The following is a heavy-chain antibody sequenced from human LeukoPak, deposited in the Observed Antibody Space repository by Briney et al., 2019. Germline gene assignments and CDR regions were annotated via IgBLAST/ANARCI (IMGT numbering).Heavy chain of an antibody. CDR2: ISAYNGNT. V-gene: IGHV1-18*04. J-gene: IGHJ6*04. Sequence: ASVKVSCKASGYTFTSYGISWVRQAPGQGLEWMGWISAYNGNTNYAQKLQGRVTMTIDTSTSTAYMELRSLRSDDTAVYYCARASLLSAAGLLDVWGKGTTVTVSS. CDR1: GYTFTSYG. D-gene: IGHD6-13*01. CDR3: ARASLLSAAGLLDV.